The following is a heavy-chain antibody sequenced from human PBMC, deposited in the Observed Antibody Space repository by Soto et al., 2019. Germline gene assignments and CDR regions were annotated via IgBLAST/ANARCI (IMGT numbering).Heavy chain of an antibody. V-gene: IGHV3-66*01. CDR1: GFTVNSNY. Sequence: PGGSLRLSCAASGFTVNSNYMSWVRQAPGKGLEWVSVIYSDGSTYYADSVKGRFIISRDNSNNTLYFQMNSLRAEDPAVYYCATLTKYDILTGFYPCWGQGTLVTVSS. D-gene: IGHD3-9*01. CDR2: IYSDGST. J-gene: IGHJ4*02. CDR3: ATLTKYDILTGFYPC.